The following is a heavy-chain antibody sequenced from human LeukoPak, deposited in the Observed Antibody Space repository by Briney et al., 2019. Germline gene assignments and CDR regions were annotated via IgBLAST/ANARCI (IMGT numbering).Heavy chain of an antibody. V-gene: IGHV3-30*18. CDR1: GFTFSSYD. CDR2: ISYDGSNK. CDR3: AKELKGCSYGYFDY. Sequence: GGSLRLSCAASGFTFSSYDSHWVRHAPGKGLEWVSVISYDGSNKYYTDSVKGRFTISRDNSKNTLYLQMNSLRPEDTAVYYCAKELKGCSYGYFDYWGQGTLVTVSS. J-gene: IGHJ4*02. D-gene: IGHD5-18*01.